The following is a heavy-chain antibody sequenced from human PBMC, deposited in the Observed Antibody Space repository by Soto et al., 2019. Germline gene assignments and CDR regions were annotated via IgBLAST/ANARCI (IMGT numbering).Heavy chain of an antibody. CDR2: FDPEDGET. CDR3: ARDVSPFNTIIGVHSPGYYGMDV. Sequence: ASVKVSCKVSGYTLTELSMHWVRQAPGKGLEWMGGFDPEDGETIYAQKFQGRVAMTEDTSTDTAYMELSSLRSEDTAVYYCARDVSPFNTIIGVHSPGYYGMDVWGQGTTVTVSS. V-gene: IGHV1-24*01. D-gene: IGHD3-3*01. CDR1: GYTLTELS. J-gene: IGHJ6*01.